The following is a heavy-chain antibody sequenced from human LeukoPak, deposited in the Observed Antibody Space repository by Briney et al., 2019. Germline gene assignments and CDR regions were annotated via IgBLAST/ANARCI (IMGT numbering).Heavy chain of an antibody. CDR1: GFTFSSYA. CDR2: ISGSGGST. V-gene: IGHV3-23*01. D-gene: IGHD3-22*01. J-gene: IGHJ4*02. CDR3: AKVWVDDSSGFDPYYFDY. Sequence: GGSLRLSCAASGFTFSSYAMSWVRQAPGKGLEWVSAISGSGGSTYYADSVKGRFTISRDNSKNTLYLQMNSLRAEDTAVYYCAKVWVDDSSGFDPYYFDYWGQGTLVTVSS.